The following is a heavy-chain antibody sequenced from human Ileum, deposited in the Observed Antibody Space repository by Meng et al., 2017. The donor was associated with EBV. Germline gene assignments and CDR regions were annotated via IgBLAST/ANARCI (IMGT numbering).Heavy chain of an antibody. J-gene: IGHJ4*02. CDR2: ISTNTGNP. Sequence: QVQLVQSGAEVKKPGASVKVYCKASGYTFTSYGISWVRQAPGQGLEWMGWISTNTGNPTYAQGFTGRFVFSVDTSVSTAYLQISSLKAEDTAVYYCGTLKYTSGFYAPAYWGQGALVTVS. V-gene: IGHV7-4-1*02. CDR3: GTLKYTSGFYAPAY. D-gene: IGHD6-19*01. CDR1: GYTFTSYG.